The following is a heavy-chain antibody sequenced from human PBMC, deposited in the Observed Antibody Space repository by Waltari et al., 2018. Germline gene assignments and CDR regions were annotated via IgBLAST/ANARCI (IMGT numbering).Heavy chain of an antibody. D-gene: IGHD3-22*01. CDR2: INPNSGGT. V-gene: IGHV1-2*02. CDR3: AVNYYDSSGYWTTPLDNFDY. CDR1: GYTFTGYY. J-gene: IGHJ4*02. Sequence: QVQLVQSGAEVKKPGASVKVSCKASGYTFTGYYMHWVRQAPGQGLEWMGWINPNSGGTNYAQKFQGRGTMTRDTSISTAYMELGRLRSDDTAVYYCAVNYYDSSGYWTTPLDNFDYWGQGTLVTVSS.